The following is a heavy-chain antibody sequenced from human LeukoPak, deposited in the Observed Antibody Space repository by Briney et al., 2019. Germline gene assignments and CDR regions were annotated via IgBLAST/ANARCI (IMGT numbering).Heavy chain of an antibody. V-gene: IGHV3-23*01. D-gene: IGHD2-2*02. CDR1: GFTFSIYA. CDR3: AKDPEAFYCSSTSCYSPWFDP. CDR2: ISDSGRNT. J-gene: IGHJ5*02. Sequence: GGSLRLSCAASGFTFSIYAMNWVRQAPGKGLEWVSGISDSGRNTYYSDSVKGRFTISRDNSKNTLYLQMNSLRAEDTAVYYCAKDPEAFYCSSTSCYSPWFDPWGQGTLVTVSS.